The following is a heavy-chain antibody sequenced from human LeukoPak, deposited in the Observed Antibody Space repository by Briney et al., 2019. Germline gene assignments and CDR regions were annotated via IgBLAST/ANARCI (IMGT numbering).Heavy chain of an antibody. Sequence: SETLSLTCTVSGGSISSSSYYWGWIRQPPGKGLEWIGSIYYSGSTYYNPSPKSRVTISVDTSKNQFSLKLSSVTAADTAVYYCARQDYDFWSGYSTISRGAFDIWGQGTMVTVSS. J-gene: IGHJ3*02. V-gene: IGHV4-39*01. CDR3: ARQDYDFWSGYSTISRGAFDI. CDR1: GGSISSSSYY. D-gene: IGHD3-3*01. CDR2: IYYSGST.